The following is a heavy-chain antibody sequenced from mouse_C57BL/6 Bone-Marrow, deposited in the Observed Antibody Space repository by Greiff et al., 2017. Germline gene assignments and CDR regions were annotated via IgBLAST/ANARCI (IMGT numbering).Heavy chain of an antibody. D-gene: IGHD1-1*01. Sequence: QVQLQQSGPELVKPGASVKLSCKASGYTFTSYDINWVKQRPGQGLEWIGWIYPRDGSTKYNEKFKGKATLTVATSSSTAYMELHSLTSEDSAVYFCARSGVTTVVAYYFDYWGQGTTLTVSS. V-gene: IGHV1-85*01. CDR3: ARSGVTTVVAYYFDY. CDR1: GYTFTSYD. J-gene: IGHJ2*01. CDR2: IYPRDGST.